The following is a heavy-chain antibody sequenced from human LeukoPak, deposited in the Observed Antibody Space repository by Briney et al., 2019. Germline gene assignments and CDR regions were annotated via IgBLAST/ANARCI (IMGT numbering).Heavy chain of an antibody. CDR2: ISAYNGNT. Sequence: ASVKVSFKAARYTFTSYVISWVRQAPGQGLEWMGWISAYNGNTNYAQKLQGRVTMTTDTSTSTAYMELMSLRADDTAVYYCARDLEDIVVVPTAIVYFQHWGQGTLVTVSS. CDR1: RYTFTSYV. J-gene: IGHJ1*01. V-gene: IGHV1-18*04. CDR3: ARDLEDIVVVPTAIVYFQH. D-gene: IGHD2-2*02.